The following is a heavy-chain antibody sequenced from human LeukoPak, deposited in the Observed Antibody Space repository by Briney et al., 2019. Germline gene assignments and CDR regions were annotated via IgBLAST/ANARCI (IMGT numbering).Heavy chain of an antibody. CDR1: GFNFRAYG. D-gene: IGHD3-10*01. Sequence: GGSLRLSCAASGFNFRAYGMHWVRPRPGVGVVLGSRIYGDGSGASYAGSVKGRFTISRDNAKNTLYLQMNSLRAEDTAVYYCARIGPSGSGSYFFLDPWGQGTLVTVSS. CDR2: IYGDGSGA. V-gene: IGHV3-74*01. CDR3: ARIGPSGSGSYFFLDP. J-gene: IGHJ5*02.